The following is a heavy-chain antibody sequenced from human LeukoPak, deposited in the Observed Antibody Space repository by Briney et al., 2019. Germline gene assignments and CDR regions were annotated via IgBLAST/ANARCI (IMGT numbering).Heavy chain of an antibody. J-gene: IGHJ4*02. V-gene: IGHV3-33*01. Sequence: PGGSLRLSCAASGFTFSDYTIHWVRQAPGKGLEWVAVIWYDGSNKYYADSVKGRFTISRDNSKNTLYLQMNSLRAEDTAMYYCATNSGSPGGYWGQETLVTVSS. CDR2: IWYDGSNK. D-gene: IGHD1-26*01. CDR3: ATNSGSPGGY. CDR1: GFTFSDYT.